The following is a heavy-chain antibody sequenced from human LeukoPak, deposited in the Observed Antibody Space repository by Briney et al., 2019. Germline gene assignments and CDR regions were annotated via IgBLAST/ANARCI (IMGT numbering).Heavy chain of an antibody. CDR2: IIPIFGTA. V-gene: IGHV1-69*13. CDR1: GVTFSSYA. Sequence: VASVKVSCKASGVTFSSYAISWVRQAPGQGLEWMGGIIPIFGTANYAQKFQGRVTITADESTSTAYMELSSLRSEDTAVYYCARMSGYCSGDKCYGNNWFDPWGQGILVTVSS. D-gene: IGHD2-15*01. J-gene: IGHJ5*02. CDR3: ARMSGYCSGDKCYGNNWFDP.